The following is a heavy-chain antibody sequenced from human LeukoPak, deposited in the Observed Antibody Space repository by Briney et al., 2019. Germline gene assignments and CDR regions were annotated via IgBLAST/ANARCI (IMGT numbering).Heavy chain of an antibody. CDR1: GGTFSSYA. CDR2: IIPIFGTA. V-gene: IGHV1-69*05. Sequence: SVKVSCEASGGTFSSYAISWVRQAPGQGLEWMGRIIPIFGTANYAQKFQGRVTITTDESTSTAYMELSSLRSEDTAVYYCARARGVIIESALDYWGQGTLVTVSS. J-gene: IGHJ4*02. CDR3: ARARGVIIESALDY. D-gene: IGHD3-10*01.